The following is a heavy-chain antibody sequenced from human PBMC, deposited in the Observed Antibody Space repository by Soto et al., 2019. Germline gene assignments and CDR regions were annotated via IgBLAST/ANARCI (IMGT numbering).Heavy chain of an antibody. Sequence: QVQLVQSGADVKKPGSSVKVSCKTSGGPFGSSAICWVRQAPAQGLEWLGEILPVFDKANYAQNFQGRLTITADEPTGTVFMQLSTLRSEDTAVYFCARLRRDWGDAFDLWGLGTFVPVSS. V-gene: IGHV1-69*01. CDR1: GGPFGSSA. CDR2: ILPVFDKA. CDR3: ARLRRDWGDAFDL. D-gene: IGHD3-16*01. J-gene: IGHJ3*01.